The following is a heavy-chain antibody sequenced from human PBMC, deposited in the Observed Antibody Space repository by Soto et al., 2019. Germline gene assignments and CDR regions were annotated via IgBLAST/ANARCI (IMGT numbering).Heavy chain of an antibody. CDR2: INPSGGST. CDR1: GYTFTSYY. J-gene: IGHJ4*02. Sequence: QVQLVQSGAEVKKPGASVKVSCKASGYTFTSYYIHWVRQAPGQGLEWMGIINPSGGSTSYAQKFQGRVPMTWDTSTSPVYMGLSSLRSEDTAVYYCARGSVAGRRFDYWGQGTLVTVSS. V-gene: IGHV1-46*01. CDR3: ARGSVAGRRFDY. D-gene: IGHD6-19*01.